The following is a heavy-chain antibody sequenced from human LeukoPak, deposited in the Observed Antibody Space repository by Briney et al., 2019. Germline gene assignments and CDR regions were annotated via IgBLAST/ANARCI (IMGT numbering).Heavy chain of an antibody. J-gene: IGHJ5*02. Sequence: PGGSLRLSCAASGFILSDYGTHWVRQAPGKGLDWVAFMSYDGGNKYYADSVKGRFTISRDNSKNTLYLQMNTLRAEDTAVYYCAKVGRNYGDYNGWFDPWGQGTLVTVSS. CDR1: GFILSDYG. CDR2: MSYDGGNK. V-gene: IGHV3-30*18. D-gene: IGHD4-17*01. CDR3: AKVGRNYGDYNGWFDP.